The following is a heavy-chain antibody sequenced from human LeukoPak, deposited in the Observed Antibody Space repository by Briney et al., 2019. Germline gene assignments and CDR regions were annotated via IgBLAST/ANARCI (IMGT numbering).Heavy chain of an antibody. J-gene: IGHJ4*02. Sequence: PSETLSLTCTFSGASSSHYYWTWIRQPRGKGLGWIGYIYYTGTTNYNPSLKSRVTLSIDTSKNQFSLKVTSVTAADTAVYYCAREAPGSGAIDYWGQGTLVTVSS. CDR1: GASSSHYY. CDR2: IYYTGTT. V-gene: IGHV4-59*01. D-gene: IGHD1-14*01. CDR3: AREAPGSGAIDY.